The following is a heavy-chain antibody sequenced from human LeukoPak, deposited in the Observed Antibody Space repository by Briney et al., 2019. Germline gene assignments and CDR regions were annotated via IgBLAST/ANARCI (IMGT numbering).Heavy chain of an antibody. V-gene: IGHV3-74*01. Sequence: PGGSLRLSCAASGFTFSSYWMKWVRQAPGKGLVWVSRINPDGSSTSYADSVKGRFTISRDNAKNTLYLQMNSLRAEDTALYYCAREVYYSSSSADYWGQGTLVTVSS. J-gene: IGHJ4*02. D-gene: IGHD6-6*01. CDR2: INPDGSST. CDR3: AREVYYSSSSADY. CDR1: GFTFSSYW.